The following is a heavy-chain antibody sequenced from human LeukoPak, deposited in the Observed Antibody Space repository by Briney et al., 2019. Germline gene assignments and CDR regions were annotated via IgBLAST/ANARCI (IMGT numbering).Heavy chain of an antibody. CDR2: ISSSGSTI. V-gene: IGHV3-48*03. CDR1: GFTFSSSE. D-gene: IGHD3-10*02. CDR3: AELGITMIGGV. J-gene: IGHJ6*04. Sequence: GGFLRFSCEASGFTFSSSEMNWVRQAPGKGLKWVSYISSSGSTIYYADSVKGRFTISRDNAKNSLYLQMNSLRAEDTAVYYCAELGITMIGGVWGKGTTVTISS.